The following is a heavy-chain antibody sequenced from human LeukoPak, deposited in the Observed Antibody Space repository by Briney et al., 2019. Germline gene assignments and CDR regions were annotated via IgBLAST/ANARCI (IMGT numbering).Heavy chain of an antibody. Sequence: GGSLRLSCAASGFTVSSNYMSWVRQAPGKGLEWVSVIYSGGSTYYADSVKGRFTISRDNSKNTLYLQMNSLRAEDTAVYYCARPGFMATISNGGVDYWGQGTLVTVSS. CDR3: ARPGFMATISNGGVDY. D-gene: IGHD5-24*01. CDR1: GFTVSSNY. CDR2: IYSGGST. V-gene: IGHV3-66*04. J-gene: IGHJ4*02.